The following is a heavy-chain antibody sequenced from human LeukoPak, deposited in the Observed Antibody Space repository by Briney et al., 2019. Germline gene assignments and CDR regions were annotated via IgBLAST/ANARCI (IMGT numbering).Heavy chain of an antibody. Sequence: SETLSLTCIVSGGSNSNYYWSWIRQPAGTGLEWIGRIYTSWSTNYNPPLKNRVTMSIDTSKNQFSLELSSVTAADTAVYYCARVSCTKVGVAVSTYYFDYWGQGTLVTVSS. V-gene: IGHV4-4*07. CDR1: GGSNSNYY. CDR2: IYTSWST. CDR3: ARVSCTKVGVAVSTYYFDY. D-gene: IGHD5/OR15-5a*01. J-gene: IGHJ4*02.